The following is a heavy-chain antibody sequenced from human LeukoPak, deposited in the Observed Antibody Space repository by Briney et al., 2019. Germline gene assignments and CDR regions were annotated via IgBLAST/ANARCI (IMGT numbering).Heavy chain of an antibody. V-gene: IGHV3-74*01. CDR3: ARGSGDYSHYYHYYMDV. Sequence: PGGSLRRSCTASGITFSSFCMHWLRQAEGKGLVMLSRINRDGGSTRYAYSDEGRFTTSRYKNKNTLYLQINSLRAEDTAVYYCARGSGDYSHYYHYYMDVWGKGTTVTVSS. CDR2: INRDGGST. J-gene: IGHJ6*03. CDR1: GITFSSFC. D-gene: IGHD4-17*01.